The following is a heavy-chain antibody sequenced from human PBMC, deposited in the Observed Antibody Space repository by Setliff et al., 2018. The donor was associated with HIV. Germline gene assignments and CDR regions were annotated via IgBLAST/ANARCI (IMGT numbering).Heavy chain of an antibody. Sequence: PSETLSLTCTVSGGSINSTSYYWGWIRQPPGKGLEWIGSIYYSGSTYYNPSLKSRVTISVDTSKNQFSLKLSSVTAADTAVYYCARDPVRPGYSSSWYVRWFDPWGQGTLVTVSS. CDR3: ARDPVRPGYSSSWYVRWFDP. CDR1: GGSINSTSYY. CDR2: IYYSGST. V-gene: IGHV4-39*07. D-gene: IGHD6-13*01. J-gene: IGHJ5*02.